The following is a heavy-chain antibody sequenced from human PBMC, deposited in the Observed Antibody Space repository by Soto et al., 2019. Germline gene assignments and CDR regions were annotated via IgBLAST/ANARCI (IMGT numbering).Heavy chain of an antibody. D-gene: IGHD4-17*01. CDR1: GLSVSDNF. CDR3: AKGLYGEHSFYFYALDV. V-gene: IGHV3-53*01. Sequence: EVQLVESGGTLIQRGGSLRLSCAAAGLSVSDNFMSWVRQAPGEGLQWVSIIYANKFGANTYYEDSVRDRFTISRDNSKNMFYLQMNSLRAEDTAVYYCAKGLYGEHSFYFYALDVWGQGTPVTVSS. CDR2: IYANKFGANT. J-gene: IGHJ6*02.